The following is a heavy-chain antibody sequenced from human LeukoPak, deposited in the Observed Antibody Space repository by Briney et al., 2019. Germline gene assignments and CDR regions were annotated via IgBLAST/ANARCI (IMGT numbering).Heavy chain of an antibody. J-gene: IGHJ4*02. V-gene: IGHV3-21*01. D-gene: IGHD2-2*01. CDR3: ARDLKYCSSTSCYPPSDDYFDY. CDR2: ISSSSSYI. Sequence: GGSLRLSCAASGFTFSSYSMNWVRQAPGKGLEWVSSISSSSSYIYYADSVKGRFTISRDNAKNSLYLQMNSLRAEDAAVYYCARDLKYCSSTSCYPPSDDYFDYWGQGTLVTVSS. CDR1: GFTFSSYS.